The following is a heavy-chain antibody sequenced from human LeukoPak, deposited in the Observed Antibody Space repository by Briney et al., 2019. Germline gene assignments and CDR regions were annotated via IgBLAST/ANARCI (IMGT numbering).Heavy chain of an antibody. CDR3: ARSTGDCSGGTCYSDFDC. J-gene: IGHJ4*02. Sequence: GRSLRLSCAASGFSFSYYAMHWVRQAPGKGLEWVAVISNNGTNKYYAYSVKGRFTISRDNSKNTLYLQMNSLRAEDTAVYYCARSTGDCSGGTCYSDFDCWGQGTLVTVSS. V-gene: IGHV3-30*01. D-gene: IGHD2-15*01. CDR1: GFSFSYYA. CDR2: ISNNGTNK.